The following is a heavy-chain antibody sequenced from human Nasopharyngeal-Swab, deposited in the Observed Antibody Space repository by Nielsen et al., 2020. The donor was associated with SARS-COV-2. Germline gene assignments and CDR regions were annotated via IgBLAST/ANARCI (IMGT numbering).Heavy chain of an antibody. J-gene: IGHJ5*02. CDR2: IDEHGSTI. D-gene: IGHD3-16*01. Sequence: GESLKISCVASGFTFSSYWMHWVRQVPGKGLVWVSRIDEHGSTINHADSVEGRFTISRDNAKNTLFLQMNSLRAEDTAVYYCGRDLGGRFSTWGQGTLVTGSP. CDR1: GFTFSSYW. V-gene: IGHV3-74*01. CDR3: GRDLGGRFST.